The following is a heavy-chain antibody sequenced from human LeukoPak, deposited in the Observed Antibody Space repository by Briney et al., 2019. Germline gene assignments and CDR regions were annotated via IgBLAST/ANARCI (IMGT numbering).Heavy chain of an antibody. CDR3: ARARGLIYSDYDLFDY. V-gene: IGHV1-2*02. Sequence: GASAKVSCKASVFTFTTYYMHWVRQAPGQGLEWVGWINPKTGGTDYAQRFQGSVTMTRDTSINTAYMELNRLKFDDTAVFYCARARGLIYSDYDLFDYWGQGTLVTVSS. J-gene: IGHJ4*02. CDR1: VFTFTTYY. CDR2: INPKTGGT. D-gene: IGHD5-12*01.